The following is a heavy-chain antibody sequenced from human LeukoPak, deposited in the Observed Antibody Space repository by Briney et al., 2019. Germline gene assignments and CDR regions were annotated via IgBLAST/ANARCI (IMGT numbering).Heavy chain of an antibody. Sequence: GASVKVSFKASGYTFTDHWIHWVRQAPGEGLDWMGMIKPSDGETRYAQKFQGRVSMTGDTSTTTVYMELSSLRSEDTAVLYCARAVAQDFDYWGQGTLLTVSS. CDR2: IKPSDGET. CDR1: GYTFTDHW. CDR3: ARAVAQDFDY. J-gene: IGHJ4*02. V-gene: IGHV1-46*01.